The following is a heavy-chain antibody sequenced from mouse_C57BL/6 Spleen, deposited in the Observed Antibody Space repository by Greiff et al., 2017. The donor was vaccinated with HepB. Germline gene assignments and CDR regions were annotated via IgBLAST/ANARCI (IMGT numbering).Heavy chain of an antibody. CDR1: GFNIKDYY. Sequence: EVQLQQSGAELVRPGASVKLSCTASGFNIKDYYMHWVKQRPEQGLEWIGRIDPEDGDTEYAPKFQGKATMTADTSSNTAYLQLSSLTSEDTAVYDCTRPGWEGGEGYDVDYWGQGTTLTVSS. V-gene: IGHV14-1*01. D-gene: IGHD2-2*01. CDR2: IDPEDGDT. CDR3: TRPGWEGGEGYDVDY. J-gene: IGHJ2*01.